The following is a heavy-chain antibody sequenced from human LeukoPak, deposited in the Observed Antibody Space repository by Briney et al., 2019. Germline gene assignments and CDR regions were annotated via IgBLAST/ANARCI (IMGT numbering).Heavy chain of an antibody. J-gene: IGHJ3*02. Sequence: GGSLRLSCAGSGFTFSSQAMSWVRQAPGKGLEWVSAISGRGDSTYYANSVKGRFTISRDNSKDLLFLQMNSLRAEDTAVYYCAKDLNSGYESTDAFDIWGQGTMVTVSS. CDR2: ISGRGDST. D-gene: IGHD5-12*01. V-gene: IGHV3-23*01. CDR3: AKDLNSGYESTDAFDI. CDR1: GFTFSSQA.